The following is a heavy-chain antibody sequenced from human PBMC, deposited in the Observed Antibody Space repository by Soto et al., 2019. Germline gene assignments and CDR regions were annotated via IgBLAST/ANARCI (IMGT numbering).Heavy chain of an antibody. Sequence: EVQLVESGGGLVQPGESLRLSCAASGFTFSDYWMTWVRQVPGKGLEWVANIKKDESKKSYLDSVRGRFTISRDNDRNSLYLQMDSLRAEDTALYYCARDVSPGSGPYYLDAFDMWGPGTMVTVSS. CDR3: ARDVSPGSGPYYLDAFDM. V-gene: IGHV3-7*05. J-gene: IGHJ3*02. D-gene: IGHD3-22*01. CDR2: IKKDESKK. CDR1: GFTFSDYW.